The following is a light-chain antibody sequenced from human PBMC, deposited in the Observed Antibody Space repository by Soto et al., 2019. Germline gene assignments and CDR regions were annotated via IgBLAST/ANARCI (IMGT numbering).Light chain of an antibody. CDR3: QQYGSSQWT. CDR1: QSVSSSY. CDR2: GAS. Sequence: EILMTQSPGTLSLSPGERSTLSWRASQSVSSSYLAWYQQKPGQANRLLIYGASSRATGIPDRFSGSGSGTDFTLTISRMEPEDFAVYYCQQYGSSQWTFGQGTKVDIK. J-gene: IGKJ1*01. V-gene: IGKV3-20*01.